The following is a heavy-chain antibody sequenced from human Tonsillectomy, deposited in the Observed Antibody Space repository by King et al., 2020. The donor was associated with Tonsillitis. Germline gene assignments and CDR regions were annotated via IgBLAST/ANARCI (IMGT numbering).Heavy chain of an antibody. Sequence: VQLVESGGGLVQPGRSLRLSCTASGFTFGDYTMSWVRQAPGKGLEWVGFIRSKAYGGTTEYAASVKGRFTISRDDSKSVAYLQMNSLKTEDTAVYYCTTTPEYSSSWYNYWGQGTLVTVSS. J-gene: IGHJ4*02. D-gene: IGHD6-13*01. CDR2: IRSKAYGGTT. CDR3: TTTPEYSSSWYNY. CDR1: GFTFGDYT. V-gene: IGHV3-49*04.